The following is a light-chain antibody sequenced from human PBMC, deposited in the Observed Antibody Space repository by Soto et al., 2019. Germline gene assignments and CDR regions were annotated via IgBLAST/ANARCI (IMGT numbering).Light chain of an antibody. CDR2: EVS. J-gene: IGLJ1*01. CDR3: CSYVSSKTYV. V-gene: IGLV2-14*01. CDR1: RTDVGGYNF. Sequence: QASRTQPASLSGSPGQSITISCTGTRTDVGGYNFVSWYQQHPGKAPKLIIYEVSNRPSGVSNRFSGSKSDNTASLTISGLQAEDEADYYCCSYVSSKTYVFGTGTKVTVL.